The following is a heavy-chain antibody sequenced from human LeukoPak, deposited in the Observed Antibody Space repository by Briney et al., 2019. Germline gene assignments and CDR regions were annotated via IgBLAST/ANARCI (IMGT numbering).Heavy chain of an antibody. V-gene: IGHV4-59*01. J-gene: IGHJ3*02. D-gene: IGHD3-9*01. CDR3: ARGYNDILTCYYLGAFDI. CDR2: INYSGST. CDR1: GCSISSYY. Sequence: SETLSLTCTVSGCSISSYYWSWIRQPPGKGLEWVGYINYSGSTNYNPSLKSRVTISVDTSKGQFSLKLGSVTAADAAVYYCARGYNDILTCYYLGAFDIWGQGTMVTVSS.